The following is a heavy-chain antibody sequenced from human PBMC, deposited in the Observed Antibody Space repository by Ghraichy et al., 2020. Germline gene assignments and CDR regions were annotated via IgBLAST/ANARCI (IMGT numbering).Heavy chain of an antibody. CDR1: GFTFSSYS. V-gene: IGHV3-21*01. CDR3: AREGYDSSGYYDY. J-gene: IGHJ4*02. D-gene: IGHD3-22*01. Sequence: GGSLRLSCAASGFTFSSYSMNWVRQAPGKGLEWVSSISSSSSYMYYADSVKGRFTISRDNAKNSLYLQMNSLRAEDTAVYYCAREGYDSSGYYDYWGQGTLVTVSS. CDR2: ISSSSSYM.